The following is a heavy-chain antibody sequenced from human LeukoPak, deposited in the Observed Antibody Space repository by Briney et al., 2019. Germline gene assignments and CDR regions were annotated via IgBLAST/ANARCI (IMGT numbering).Heavy chain of an antibody. CDR3: AIFDFLFGEIDNWFDP. Sequence: ESLMISCKASGCDFTNKWIAWVRQMPGKGLEWVGNIYPGDSEIRYSPSFEGQATISGDKSISTAYLQWSSLKVSDTAISYCAIFDFLFGEIDNWFDPWGQGTQVTVSS. J-gene: IGHJ5*02. V-gene: IGHV5-51*01. D-gene: IGHD3-16*01. CDR2: IYPGDSEI. CDR1: GCDFTNKW.